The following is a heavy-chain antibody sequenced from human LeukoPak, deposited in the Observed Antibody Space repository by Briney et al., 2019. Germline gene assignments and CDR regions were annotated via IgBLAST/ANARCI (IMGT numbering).Heavy chain of an antibody. CDR3: ARIKGYSGYDGLDY. J-gene: IGHJ4*02. CDR1: GYFISSGYF. Sequence: KASETLSLTCTVSGYFISSGYFWGWIRQPPGKGLEWIGVYHVGTTDYNPSLKSRVTISVDRSKNQMSLKLSSVTAADTAVYYCARIKGYSGYDGLDYWGQGTLVTVSS. CDR2: VYHVGTT. V-gene: IGHV4-38-2*02. D-gene: IGHD5-12*01.